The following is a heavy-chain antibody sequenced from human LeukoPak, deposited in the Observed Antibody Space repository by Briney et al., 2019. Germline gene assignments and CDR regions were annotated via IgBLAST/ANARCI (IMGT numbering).Heavy chain of an antibody. V-gene: IGHV3-21*01. CDR2: ISSSSSYI. D-gene: IGHD1-26*01. CDR1: GFTFSAYG. J-gene: IGHJ4*02. Sequence: AGGSLRLSCAASGFTFSAYGMSWVRQAPGKGLEWVSSISSSSSYIYYADSVKGRFTISRDNAKNSLYLQMNSLRAEDTAVYYCARSVSGSYGLFDYWGQGTLVTVSS. CDR3: ARSVSGSYGLFDY.